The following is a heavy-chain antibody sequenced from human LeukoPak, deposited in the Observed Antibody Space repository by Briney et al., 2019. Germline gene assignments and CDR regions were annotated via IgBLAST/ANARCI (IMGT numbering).Heavy chain of an antibody. CDR3: TTGNP. Sequence: PGGSLRLSCLTSGFTFVNASMSWVQQAPGKGLEWVGLMKSKPEGGTTFYAAPVKDRFSISRDDSRNTLYLQMNSLTIGDTGVYYCTTGNPWGQGTLVTVSS. CDR1: GFTFVNAS. J-gene: IGHJ5*02. CDR2: MKSKPEGGTT. V-gene: IGHV3-15*01.